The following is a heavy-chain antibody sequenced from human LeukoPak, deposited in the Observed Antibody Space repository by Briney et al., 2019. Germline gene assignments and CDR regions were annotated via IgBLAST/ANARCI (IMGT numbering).Heavy chain of an antibody. CDR2: IIPIFGTA. CDR1: GGTFSSYA. CDR3: ARGGTLRGYYFDY. Sequence: GASVKVSCKASGGTFSSYAISWVRQAPGQGLEWMGGIIPIFGTANYAQKFQGRVTITTDESTSTAYMELSSLRSEDTAVYYCARGGTLRGYYFDYWGQGTLVTVSS. V-gene: IGHV1-69*05. J-gene: IGHJ4*02. D-gene: IGHD1-1*01.